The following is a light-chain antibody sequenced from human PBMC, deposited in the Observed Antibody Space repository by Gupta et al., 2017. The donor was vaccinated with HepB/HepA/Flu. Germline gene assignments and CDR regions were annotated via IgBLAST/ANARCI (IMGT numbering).Light chain of an antibody. J-gene: IGLJ2*01. CDR3: AAWDDRRSGVV. CDR2: RNN. V-gene: IGLV1-47*01. Sequence: QSVLTQPPSASGTPGQRVTISCSGSSSNIGSNSVYWYQQLPGTAPKLLIYRNNQRPSGVPDRFSGSRSGTSASLAISGLRAEDETDYYCAAWDDRRSGVVFGGGTKLTVL. CDR1: SSNIGSNS.